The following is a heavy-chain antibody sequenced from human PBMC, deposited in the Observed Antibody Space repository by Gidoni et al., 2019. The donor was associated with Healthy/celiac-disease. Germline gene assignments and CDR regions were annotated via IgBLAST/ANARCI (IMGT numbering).Heavy chain of an antibody. CDR2: IKSKTDGGTT. J-gene: IGHJ4*02. D-gene: IGHD1-26*01. CDR1: GFTSSNAW. Sequence: EVQLVESGGGLVKPGGSLRLSCAASGFTSSNAWMSWVRPAPGKGLEWVGSIKSKTDGGTTDCAAPVKGRFTISRDDSKNTLYLQMNSLKTEDTAVYYCTTGLLLWPSCWGQGTLVTVSS. V-gene: IGHV3-15*01. CDR3: TTGLLLWPSC.